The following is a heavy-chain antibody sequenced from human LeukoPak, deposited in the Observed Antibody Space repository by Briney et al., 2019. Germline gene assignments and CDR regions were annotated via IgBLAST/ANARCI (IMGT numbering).Heavy chain of an antibody. CDR3: ARFYYVWGSYRSVDY. Sequence: GGSLRLSCAASGFTFSSYSMNWVRQAPGKGLEWVSYISSSSSTIYYADSVKGRFTISRDNAKNSLYLQMNSLRAEDTAVYYCARFYYVWGSYRSVDYWGQGTLVTVSS. CDR2: ISSSSSTI. J-gene: IGHJ4*02. D-gene: IGHD3-16*02. V-gene: IGHV3-48*01. CDR1: GFTFSSYS.